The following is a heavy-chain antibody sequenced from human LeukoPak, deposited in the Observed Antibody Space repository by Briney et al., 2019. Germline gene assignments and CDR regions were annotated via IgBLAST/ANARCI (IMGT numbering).Heavy chain of an antibody. D-gene: IGHD3-22*01. CDR3: ARDLPFPRLSGYWSFDY. V-gene: IGHV1-8*01. CDR2: MNPNSGNT. Sequence: ASVKVSCKASGYTFTSYDINWVRQATGQGLEWMGWMNPNSGNTGYAQKFQGRVTMTRNTSISTAYMELSSLRSEDTAVYYCARDLPFPRLSGYWSFDYWGQGTLVTVSS. J-gene: IGHJ4*02. CDR1: GYTFTSYD.